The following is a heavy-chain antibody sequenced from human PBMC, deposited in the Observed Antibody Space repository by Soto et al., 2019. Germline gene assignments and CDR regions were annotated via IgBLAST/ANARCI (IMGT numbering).Heavy chain of an antibody. D-gene: IGHD5-18*01. CDR3: ARDRYGYGFKPDY. Sequence: QVQLVESGGGVVQPGRSLRLYCAASGFTFSSYAMHWVRQAPGKGLEWVAVISYDGSNKYYADSVKGRFTISRDNSKNTLYLQMNSLRAEDTAVYYCARDRYGYGFKPDYWGQGTLVTVSS. J-gene: IGHJ4*02. CDR2: ISYDGSNK. V-gene: IGHV3-30-3*01. CDR1: GFTFSSYA.